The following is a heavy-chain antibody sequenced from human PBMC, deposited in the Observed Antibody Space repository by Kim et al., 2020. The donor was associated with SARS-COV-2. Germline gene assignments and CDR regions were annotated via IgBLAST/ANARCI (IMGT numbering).Heavy chain of an antibody. J-gene: IGHJ4*02. Sequence: YGRKVQGRVTITGDEATSTAYMELSSLRSEDTAVYYCARVRDGYNVYFDYWGQGTLVTVSS. V-gene: IGHV1-69*01. CDR3: ARVRDGYNVYFDY. D-gene: IGHD5-12*01.